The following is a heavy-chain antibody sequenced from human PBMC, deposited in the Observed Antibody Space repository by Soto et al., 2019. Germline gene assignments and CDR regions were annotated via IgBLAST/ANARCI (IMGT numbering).Heavy chain of an antibody. V-gene: IGHV3-23*01. J-gene: IGHJ4*02. D-gene: IGHD1-7*01. CDR2: SSATGAGT. CDR1: GFTFSSYG. CDR3: AKDRRAGGNYGFYSDF. Sequence: GGSLRLSCAASGFTFSSYGMTWVRQAPGKGLEWVSFSSATGAGTYYADSVKGRFTISRDNSKNTLYLQMTGLRADDTAVYYCAKDRRAGGNYGFYSDFWGQGALVTVSS.